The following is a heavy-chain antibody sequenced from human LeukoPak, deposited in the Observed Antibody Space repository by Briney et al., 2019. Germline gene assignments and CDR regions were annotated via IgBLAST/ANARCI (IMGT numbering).Heavy chain of an antibody. Sequence: SETLSLTCTVSGGSISSGGYYWSWIRQPPGKGLEWIGSIYYSGSTYYNPSLKSRVTISVDTSKNQFSLKLSSVTAADTAVYYCARDVSPYYYGSGSYQFDPWGQGTLVTVSS. J-gene: IGHJ5*02. CDR3: ARDVSPYYYGSGSYQFDP. CDR2: IYYSGST. D-gene: IGHD3-10*01. CDR1: GGSISSGGYY. V-gene: IGHV4-39*07.